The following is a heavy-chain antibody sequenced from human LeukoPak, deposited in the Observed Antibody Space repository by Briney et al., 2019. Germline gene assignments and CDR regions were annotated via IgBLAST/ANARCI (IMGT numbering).Heavy chain of an antibody. CDR2: INHSGST. CDR1: GGSFSGYY. J-gene: IGHJ4*02. Sequence: SETLSLTCAVYGGSFSGYYWSWIRQPPGKGLEWIGEINHSGSTNYNPSLKSRVTISVDTSKNQFSLRLSSVTAADTAVYYCARQLAVAHGLDYWGQGTLVTVSS. D-gene: IGHD6-19*01. V-gene: IGHV4-34*01. CDR3: ARQLAVAHGLDY.